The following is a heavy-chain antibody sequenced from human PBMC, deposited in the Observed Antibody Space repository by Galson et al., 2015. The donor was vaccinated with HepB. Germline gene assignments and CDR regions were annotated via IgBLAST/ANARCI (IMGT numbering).Heavy chain of an antibody. CDR2: ISTSSNYI. Sequence: SLRLSCAASGFTFTSYSMNWLRQAPGKGLEWVSSISTSSNYIYYADSVKGRFTISRDNAKNSLYLQMNSLRAEDTAVYYCARGLRYIDWPSRVRDNWFGPWGQGSLVTVSS. CDR1: GFTFTSYS. D-gene: IGHD3-9*01. J-gene: IGHJ5*02. CDR3: ARGLRYIDWPSRVRDNWFGP. V-gene: IGHV3-21*01.